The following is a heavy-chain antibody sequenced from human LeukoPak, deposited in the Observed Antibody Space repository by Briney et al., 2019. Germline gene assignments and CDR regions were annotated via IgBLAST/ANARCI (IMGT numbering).Heavy chain of an antibody. CDR2: ISGDSTDI. CDR3: ARRGYSDSSGYDY. V-gene: IGHV3-21*01. CDR1: GFTFKSYA. Sequence: GGSLRLSCAASGFTFKSYAMNWVRQSPGKGLEWVSSISGDSTDIYYADSLMGRSTISRDNAKNSLYLQINSLRAEDTAIYYCARRGYSDSSGYDYWGQGTLVTVSS. D-gene: IGHD3-22*01. J-gene: IGHJ4*02.